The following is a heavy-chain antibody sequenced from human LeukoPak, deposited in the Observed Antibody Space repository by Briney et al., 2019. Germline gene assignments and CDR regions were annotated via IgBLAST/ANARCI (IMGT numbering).Heavy chain of an antibody. CDR2: IYYSGST. Sequence: SETLSLTCTVSGGSVSSGSYYWSWIRQPPGKGLEWIGYIYYSGSTNYNPSLKSRVTISVDTSKNQFSLKLSSVTAADTAVYYCARDDSSSWYSYWGQGTLVTVSS. CDR3: ARDDSSSWYSY. J-gene: IGHJ4*02. D-gene: IGHD6-13*01. CDR1: GGSVSSGSYY. V-gene: IGHV4-61*01.